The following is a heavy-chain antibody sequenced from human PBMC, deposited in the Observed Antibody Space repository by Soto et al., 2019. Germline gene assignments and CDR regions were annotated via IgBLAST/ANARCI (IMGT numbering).Heavy chain of an antibody. CDR1: GYTFITYG. Sequence: QVQLVQSGAEVKKPGASVKVSCKASGYTFITYGVSWVRQAPGQWLDWLGWISTYHGNTRYAERLQGRVTMTTDTTTNTSYMELRNLRSDDTAVYYCARGPTDYYDNSANYVLDYWGQGTLVTVSS. J-gene: IGHJ4*02. CDR3: ARGPTDYYDNSANYVLDY. V-gene: IGHV1-18*01. CDR2: ISTYHGNT. D-gene: IGHD3-22*01.